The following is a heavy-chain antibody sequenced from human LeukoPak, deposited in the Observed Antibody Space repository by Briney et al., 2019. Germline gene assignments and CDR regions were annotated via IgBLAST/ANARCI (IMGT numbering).Heavy chain of an antibody. CDR2: INPNSGGT. J-gene: IGHJ4*02. CDR3: ARDYDYVWGSYRYFGY. D-gene: IGHD3-16*02. CDR1: GYTFTGYY. V-gene: IGHV1-2*02. Sequence: GASVKVSCKASGYTFTGYYMHWVRQTPGQGLEGMGWINPNSGGTNYAQKFQGRVTMTRDTSISTAYMELSRLRSDDTAVYYCARDYDYVWGSYRYFGYWGQGTLVTVSS.